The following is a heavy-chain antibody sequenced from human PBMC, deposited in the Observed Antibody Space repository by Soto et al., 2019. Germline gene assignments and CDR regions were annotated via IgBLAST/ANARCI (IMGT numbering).Heavy chain of an antibody. Sequence: GGSLRLSCAASGFTFSSYAMHWVRQAPGKGLEYVSAISSNGGSTYYANSVKDRFTISRDNSKNTLYLQMGSLRAEDMAVYYCARSDTAMVPRSYFDYWGQGTLVTVSS. CDR2: ISSNGGST. CDR3: ARSDTAMVPRSYFDY. J-gene: IGHJ4*02. CDR1: GFTFSSYA. V-gene: IGHV3-64*01. D-gene: IGHD5-18*01.